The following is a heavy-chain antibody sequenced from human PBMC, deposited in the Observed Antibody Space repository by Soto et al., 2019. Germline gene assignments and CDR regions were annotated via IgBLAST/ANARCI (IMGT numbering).Heavy chain of an antibody. CDR1: GFTFSSYA. J-gene: IGHJ4*02. V-gene: IGHV3-23*01. CDR3: ATAQTTGSSWPGSPFDH. CDR2: ISSSSFSA. D-gene: IGHD6-13*01. Sequence: PGESLKISCAASGFTFSSYAMTWVRQAPGKGLEWVSSISSSSFSAYYEDSVKGRFIISRDNSKNTLYLHMNSLREEDTAIYYCATAQTTGSSWPGSPFDHWGQGSLVTVSS.